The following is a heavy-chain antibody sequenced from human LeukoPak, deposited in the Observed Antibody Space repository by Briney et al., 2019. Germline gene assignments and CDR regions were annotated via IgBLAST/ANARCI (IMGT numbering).Heavy chain of an antibody. CDR2: IRHDGSSE. V-gene: IGHV3-30*02. CDR1: GFTFNTYA. D-gene: IGHD3-3*02. Sequence: GGSLRLSCLASGFTFNTYAMHWVRRAPGKGLEWVAFIRHDGSSEYYADSVKGRFIISRDRSGNTLYLQMKSLRPEDTAIYYCARHNTPFLERLPALGSWGQGTLVTVSS. J-gene: IGHJ5*02. CDR3: ARHNTPFLERLPALGS.